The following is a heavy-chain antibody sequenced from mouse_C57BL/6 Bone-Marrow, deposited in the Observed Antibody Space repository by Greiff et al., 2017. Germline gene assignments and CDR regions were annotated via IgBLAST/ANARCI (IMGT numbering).Heavy chain of an antibody. J-gene: IGHJ1*03. V-gene: IGHV1-59*01. CDR1: GYTFTSYW. Sequence: QVHVKQPGAELVRPGTSVKLSCKASGYTFTSYWMHWVKQRPGQGLEWIGVIDPSDSYTNYNQKFKGKATLTVDTSSSTAYMQLSRLTSGDSAVYYGAKTFSYDYDGEYFDVWGTGTTVTVSS. CDR2: IDPSDSYT. D-gene: IGHD2-4*01. CDR3: AKTFSYDYDGEYFDV.